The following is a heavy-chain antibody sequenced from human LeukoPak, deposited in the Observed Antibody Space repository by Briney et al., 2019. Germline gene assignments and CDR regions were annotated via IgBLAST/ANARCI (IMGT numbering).Heavy chain of an antibody. V-gene: IGHV1-46*01. J-gene: IGHJ5*02. CDR1: GYTFTSYA. CDR3: ARVPATMNWFDP. CDR2: INPSGDRT. Sequence: ASVKVSCKASGYTFTSYAMNWVRQAPGQGLEWMGTINPSGDRTSYVQKFQGRVTMTRDTSTSTVYMELSSLRSEDTAVYYCARVPATMNWFDPWGQGTLVTVSS.